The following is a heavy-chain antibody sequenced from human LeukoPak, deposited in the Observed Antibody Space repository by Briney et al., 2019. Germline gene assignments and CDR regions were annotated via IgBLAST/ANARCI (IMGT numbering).Heavy chain of an antibody. V-gene: IGHV3-74*01. CDR1: GFTFSSYW. Sequence: GGSLRLSCAASGFTFSSYWMHWVRQAPGKGLVWVSGINSDGSSTNYADSVKGRFTISRDNAKTTLYLQMNSLRAEDTAVYYCARAPNPGGWFDPWGQGTLVTVSS. CDR3: ARAPNPGGWFDP. J-gene: IGHJ5*02. CDR2: INSDGSST. D-gene: IGHD3-10*01.